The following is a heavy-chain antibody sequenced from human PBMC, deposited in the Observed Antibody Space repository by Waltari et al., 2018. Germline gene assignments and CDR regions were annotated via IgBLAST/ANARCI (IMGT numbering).Heavy chain of an antibody. D-gene: IGHD3-3*01. J-gene: IGHJ6*02. CDR3: ARVARGITIFGVGYYGMDV. CDR1: GFPVRSNY. Sequence: EVQLVESGGGLIQPGGSLRLSCSASGFPVRSNYMSWVGQAPGKGLEWVSVIYSGGSTYYADSVKGRFTISRDNSKNTLYLQMNSLRAEDTAVYYCARVARGITIFGVGYYGMDVWGQGTTVTVSS. CDR2: IYSGGST. V-gene: IGHV3-53*01.